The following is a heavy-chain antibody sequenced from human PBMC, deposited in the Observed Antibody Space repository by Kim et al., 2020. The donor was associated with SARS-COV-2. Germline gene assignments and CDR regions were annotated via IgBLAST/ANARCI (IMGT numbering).Heavy chain of an antibody. CDR3: AYDRETVFESGNGLLSPFDY. Sequence: GWSLRLSCAASGFTFSSYAMSWVRQAPGKGLEWVSAISGSGGSTYYADSVKGRFTISRDNSKNTLYLQMNSLRAEDTAVYYCAYDRETVFESGNGLLSPFDYWGQGTLVTVSS. CDR1: GFTFSSYA. V-gene: IGHV3-23*01. D-gene: IGHD2-21*02. J-gene: IGHJ4*02. CDR2: ISGSGGST.